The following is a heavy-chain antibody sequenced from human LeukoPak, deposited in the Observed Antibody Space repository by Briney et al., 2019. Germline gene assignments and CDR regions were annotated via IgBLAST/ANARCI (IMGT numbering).Heavy chain of an antibody. Sequence: PSETLSLTCTVSGGSISSSSYYWGWIRQPPGKGLEWIGSIYYSGSTYYNPSLKSRVTISVDTSKNQFSLKLSSVTAADTAVYYCAREGRDGDFDYWGQGTLVTVSS. J-gene: IGHJ4*02. CDR1: GGSISSSSYY. V-gene: IGHV4-39*07. CDR3: AREGRDGDFDY. CDR2: IYYSGST. D-gene: IGHD3-10*01.